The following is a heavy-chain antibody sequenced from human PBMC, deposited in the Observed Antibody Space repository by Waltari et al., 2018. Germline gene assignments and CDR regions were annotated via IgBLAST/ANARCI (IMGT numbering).Heavy chain of an antibody. CDR2: IFSNDEK. J-gene: IGHJ4*02. CDR1: GFSLSNARMG. Sequence: QVTLKESGPVLVKPTETLTLTCTVSGFSLSNARMGVSWIRQPPGKALEWHAHIFSNDEKSYSTSLKSRLTISKDTSKSQVVLTMTNMDPVDTATYYCARMQRVEAGTDYFDYWGQGTLVTVSS. V-gene: IGHV2-26*01. CDR3: ARMQRVEAGTDYFDY. D-gene: IGHD6-25*01.